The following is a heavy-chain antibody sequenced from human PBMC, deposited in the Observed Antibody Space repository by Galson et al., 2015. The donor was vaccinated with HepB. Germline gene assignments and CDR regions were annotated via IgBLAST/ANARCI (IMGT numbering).Heavy chain of an antibody. D-gene: IGHD5/OR15-5a*01. CDR3: ARGVDSVTYSPDY. CDR2: VSNSGST. J-gene: IGHJ4*02. V-gene: IGHV4-31*03. Sequence: TLSLTCTVSGGSITYTGNYWSWIRQHPGKGLEWIGYVSNSGSTYYNPSLKSRVTISLDTSKNQFSLKLTSVTAADTAVYYCARGVDSVTYSPDYWGQGTLVAVSS. CDR1: GGSITYTGNY.